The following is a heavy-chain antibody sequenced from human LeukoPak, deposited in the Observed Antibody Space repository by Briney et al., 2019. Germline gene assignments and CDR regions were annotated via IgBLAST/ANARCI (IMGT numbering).Heavy chain of an antibody. D-gene: IGHD2/OR15-2a*01. CDR2: INHSGST. J-gene: IGHJ6*03. V-gene: IGHV4-34*01. Sequence: SETLSLTCAVYGGSFSGYYWSWIRQPPGKGLEWIGEINHSGSTNYNPSLKSRVTISVDTSKNQFSLMLSSVTAADTAVYYCARRKSGSTRRNYYMDVWGKGTTVTVSS. CDR1: GGSFSGYY. CDR3: ARRKSGSTRRNYYMDV.